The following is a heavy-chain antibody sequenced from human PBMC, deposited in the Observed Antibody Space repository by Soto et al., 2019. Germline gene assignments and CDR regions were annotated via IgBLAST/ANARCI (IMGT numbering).Heavy chain of an antibody. J-gene: IGHJ1*01. Sequence: ASVKVSCKASGYTFTSYYMHWVRQAPGQGLEWMGIINPSGGSTSYAQKFQGRVTMTRDTSTSTVYMELSSLRSEDTAVYYCARAEGVVVAATYFQHWGQGTLVTVSS. CDR2: INPSGGST. V-gene: IGHV1-46*01. D-gene: IGHD2-15*01. CDR3: ARAEGVVVAATYFQH. CDR1: GYTFTSYY.